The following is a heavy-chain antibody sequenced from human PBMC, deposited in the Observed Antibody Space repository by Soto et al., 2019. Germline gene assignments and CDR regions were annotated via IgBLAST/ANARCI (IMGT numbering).Heavy chain of an antibody. V-gene: IGHV3-33*01. CDR1: GFTFSSYG. D-gene: IGHD5-12*01. CDR2: IWYDGSNK. CDR3: AREKGYISGPKNFDY. Sequence: GGSLRLSCAASGFTFSSYGMHWVRQAPGKGLEWVAVIWYDGSNKYYADSVKGRFTISRDNSKNTLYLQMNSLRAEDTAVYYCAREKGYISGPKNFDYWGQGTLVTVSS. J-gene: IGHJ4*02.